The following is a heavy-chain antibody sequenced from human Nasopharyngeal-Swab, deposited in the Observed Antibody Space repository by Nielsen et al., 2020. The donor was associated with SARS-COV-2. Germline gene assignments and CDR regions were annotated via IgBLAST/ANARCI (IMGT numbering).Heavy chain of an antibody. J-gene: IGHJ4*02. CDR3: ARQGVPIGGWFKDYDRTAYEY. Sequence: SETLSLTCAVYGGSFSGNYWSWIRQPPGKGLEWNGEISRRGRTNNHPSLNSRVTISLDTSKNQFTLKVTSVTAADTAVYYCARQGVPIGGWFKDYDRTAYEYWGQGTLVTVSS. D-gene: IGHD3-22*01. V-gene: IGHV4-34*01. CDR2: ISRRGRT. CDR1: GGSFSGNY.